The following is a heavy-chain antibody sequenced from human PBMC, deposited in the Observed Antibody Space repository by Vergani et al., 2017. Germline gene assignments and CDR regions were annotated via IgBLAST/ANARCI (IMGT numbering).Heavy chain of an antibody. CDR1: GFNFNSYA. D-gene: IGHD2-2*01. CDR2: INNNGGST. Sequence: QLLESGGGLIQPGGSLRLSCAASGFNFNSYAMTWVRQAPGKGLEWVSGINNNGGSTYYADSVKGRFTISRENSKNTLYLQMTDLRAEDTATYYCAKVFGSTSCPYGGGAFDVWGHGTMVTVSS. CDR3: AKVFGSTSCPYGGGAFDV. V-gene: IGHV3-23*01. J-gene: IGHJ3*01.